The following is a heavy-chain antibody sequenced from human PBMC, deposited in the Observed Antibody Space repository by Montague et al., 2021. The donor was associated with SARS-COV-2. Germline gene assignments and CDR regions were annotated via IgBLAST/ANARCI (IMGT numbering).Heavy chain of an antibody. CDR1: GGSISSYY. J-gene: IGHJ3*02. D-gene: IGHD3-22*01. CDR2: IYNSGST. V-gene: IGHV4-59*01. Sequence: SETLSLTRTLPGGSISSYYWSWIRQPPGKGLDWIGFIYNSGSTNYNPSLKSQVTISVETSKNQFSLKLSSVTAADTAVYYCAREVRYYYDSSGPGAFDIWGQGTMVTVSS. CDR3: AREVRYYYDSSGPGAFDI.